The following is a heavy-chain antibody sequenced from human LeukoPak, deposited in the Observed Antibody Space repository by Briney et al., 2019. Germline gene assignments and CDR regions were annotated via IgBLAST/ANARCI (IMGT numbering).Heavy chain of an antibody. CDR3: ARVAAAVSQWFDP. V-gene: IGHV1-2*02. D-gene: IGHD6-13*01. CDR2: TNPNSGGT. CDR1: GYTFTGYY. Sequence: ASVKVSCKASGYTFTGYYMHWVRQAPGQGLEWMGWTNPNSGGTKYAQKFQGRVTMTRDTSISTAYMELSRLRSDDTAVYYCARVAAAVSQWFDPWGQGTLVTVSS. J-gene: IGHJ5*02.